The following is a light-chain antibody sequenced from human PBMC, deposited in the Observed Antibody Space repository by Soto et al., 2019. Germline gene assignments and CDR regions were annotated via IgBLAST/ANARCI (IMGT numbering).Light chain of an antibody. CDR1: QSVRSSY. V-gene: IGKV3-20*01. CDR2: GAS. J-gene: IGKJ3*01. CDR3: QQYRSSPRCT. Sequence: EIVLTQSPGTLSLSPGERATLACRASQSVRSSYLAWYQQKPGQAPRLLIYGASTRATGIPDRFSVSGSGTDFTLTISILEPEDFEVYSCQQYRSSPRCTFGPGTKVDIK.